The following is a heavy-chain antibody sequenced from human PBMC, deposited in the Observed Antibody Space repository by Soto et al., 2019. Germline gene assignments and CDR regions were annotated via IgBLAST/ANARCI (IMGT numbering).Heavy chain of an antibody. Sequence: ASVKVSCKASGYTFTSYYMHWVRQAPGQGLERMGIINPSGGSTSYAQKFQGRVTMTRDTSTSTVYMELGSLRSEDTAVYYCARDKLGYYDFWSGTPLYYYYGMDVWGQGTTVTAP. CDR2: INPSGGST. CDR1: GYTFTSYY. J-gene: IGHJ6*02. D-gene: IGHD3-3*01. V-gene: IGHV1-46*01. CDR3: ARDKLGYYDFWSGTPLYYYYGMDV.